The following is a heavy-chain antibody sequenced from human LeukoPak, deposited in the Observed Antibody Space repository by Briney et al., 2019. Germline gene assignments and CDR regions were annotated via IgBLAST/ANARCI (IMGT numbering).Heavy chain of an antibody. V-gene: IGHV4-59*01. CDR1: GGSMSGYF. Sequence: SGTLSLTCTVSGGSMSGYFWSWIRQPPGKGLEWIGYIYYNGSTNYNPSLKSRVTISVDTSKNQSSLKLSSVTAADTAVYYCARSITSSWYGDFQHWGQGTLV. D-gene: IGHD6-13*01. CDR3: ARSITSSWYGDFQH. CDR2: IYYNGST. J-gene: IGHJ1*01.